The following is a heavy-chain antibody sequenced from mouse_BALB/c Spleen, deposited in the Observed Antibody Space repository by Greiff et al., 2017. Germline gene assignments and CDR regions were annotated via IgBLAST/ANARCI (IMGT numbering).Heavy chain of an antibody. CDR1: GFTFSSYT. CDR3: TRVEGGYYVFDY. Sequence: EVQGVESGGGLVKPGGSLKLSCAASGFTFSSYTMSWVRQTPAKRLEWVGTISSGGSYTYYPDSVKGRFTISRDNAKNTLYLQMSSLKSEDTAMYYCTRVEGGYYVFDYGGQGTTLTVSS. D-gene: IGHD2-3*01. V-gene: IGHV5-6-4*01. J-gene: IGHJ2*01. CDR2: ISSGGSYT.